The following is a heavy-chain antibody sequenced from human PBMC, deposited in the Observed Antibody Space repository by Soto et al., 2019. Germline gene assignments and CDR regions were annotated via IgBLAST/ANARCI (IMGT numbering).Heavy chain of an antibody. CDR3: AVYCSSAGCPNWFDP. V-gene: IGHV4-39*01. CDR1: GGSITMTTYY. J-gene: IGHJ5*02. Sequence: SETLSLTCTVSGGSITMTTYYWGWIRQPPGKGLEWIGNIYYSGSTYYNPSLKSRVAISVDTSKNQFSLKLSSVTAADTAVYYCAVYCSSAGCPNWFDPWGQGTLVTVSS. CDR2: IYYSGST. D-gene: IGHD2-2*01.